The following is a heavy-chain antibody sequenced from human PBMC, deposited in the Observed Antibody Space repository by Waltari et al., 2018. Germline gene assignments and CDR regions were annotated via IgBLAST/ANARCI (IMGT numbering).Heavy chain of an antibody. J-gene: IGHJ5*02. V-gene: IGHV4-59*01. CDR3: AREDGDYENNWFDP. CDR1: GGSISSYY. CDR2: IYYSGST. Sequence: QVQLQESGPGLVKPSETLSLTCTVSGGSISSYYWSWIRQPPGKGLEWIGYIYYSGSTNYNPSRKRRVTISVDTSKNQFSLKLSSVTAADTAVYYCAREDGDYENNWFDPWGQGTLVTVSS. D-gene: IGHD4-17*01.